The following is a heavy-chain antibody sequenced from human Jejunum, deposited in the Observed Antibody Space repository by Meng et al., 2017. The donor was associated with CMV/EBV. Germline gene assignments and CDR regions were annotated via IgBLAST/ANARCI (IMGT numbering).Heavy chain of an antibody. J-gene: IGHJ4*02. V-gene: IGHV1-8*01. D-gene: IGHD3-22*01. CDR3: ARAGEVYFHDNSDYYYGGLAF. CDR1: SSD. Sequence: SSDINWVRQATAQRLEGMGWVNPHSGNTDYAQEFQGRVTMTGNTSISTAYMKMSSLSSADTAVYYCARAGEVYFHDNSDYYYGGLAFWGQGTLVTVSS. CDR2: VNPHSGNT.